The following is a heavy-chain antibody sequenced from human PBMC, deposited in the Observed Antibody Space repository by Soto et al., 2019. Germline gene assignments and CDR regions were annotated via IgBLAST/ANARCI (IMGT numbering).Heavy chain of an antibody. J-gene: IGHJ6*02. CDR3: ARARVGTSSDYYYGMDV. D-gene: IGHD2-2*01. CDR2: ITPSSGST. V-gene: IGHV1-46*01. CDR1: GYTFTTYY. Sequence: ASVKVSCKASGYTFTTYYMHWLRQARGQGLEWMGIITPSSGSTRYEQKFQDRVTMTRDTSTSTVYMELSSLRSEDTAVYYCARARVGTSSDYYYGMDVWGQGTTVTVSS.